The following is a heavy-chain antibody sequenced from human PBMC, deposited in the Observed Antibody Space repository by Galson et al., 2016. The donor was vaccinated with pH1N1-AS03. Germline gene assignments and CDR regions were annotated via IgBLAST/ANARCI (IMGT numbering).Heavy chain of an antibody. CDR1: GFTVSSKY. CDR3: AKGLFDNYAGYFEY. V-gene: IGHV3-53*01. D-gene: IGHD4-23*01. CDR2: IYSGGDT. J-gene: IGHJ4*02. Sequence: SLRLSCAASGFTVSSKYMNWVRQAPGKALEWISVIYSGGDTFYADSVKGRFTISRDNFKNTLYLHMNSLRADDTALYYCAKGLFDNYAGYFEYWGQGILVTVSS.